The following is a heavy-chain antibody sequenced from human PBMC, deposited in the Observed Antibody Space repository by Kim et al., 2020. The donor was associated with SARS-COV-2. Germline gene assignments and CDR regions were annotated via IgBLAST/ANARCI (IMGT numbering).Heavy chain of an antibody. J-gene: IGHJ6*02. CDR1: GYTFTSYG. V-gene: IGHV1-18*01. CDR3: ARTHLHCSSTSCYYYYGMDV. CDR2: ISAYNGNT. D-gene: IGHD2-2*01. Sequence: ASVKVSCKASGYTFTSYGISWVRQAPGQGLEWMGWISAYNGNTNYAQKLQGRVTMTTDTSTSTAYMELRSLRSDDTAVYYCARTHLHCSSTSCYYYYGMDVWGQGTTVTVSS.